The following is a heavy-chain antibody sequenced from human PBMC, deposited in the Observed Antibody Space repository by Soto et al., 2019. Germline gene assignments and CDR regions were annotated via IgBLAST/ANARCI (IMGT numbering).Heavy chain of an antibody. CDR1: GGSISSGDYY. D-gene: IGHD6-13*01. CDR2: IYYSGST. J-gene: IGHJ4*02. V-gene: IGHV4-30-4*01. Sequence: PSETLSLTCTVSGGSISSGDYYWSWIRQPPGKGLEWIGYIYYSGSTYYNPSLKSRVTISVDTSKNQFSLKLSSVTAADTAVYYCARQGRSWVPIIDYWGQGTLVTVSS. CDR3: ARQGRSWVPIIDY.